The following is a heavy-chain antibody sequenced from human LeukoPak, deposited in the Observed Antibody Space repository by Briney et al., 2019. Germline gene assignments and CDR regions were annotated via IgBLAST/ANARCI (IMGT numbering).Heavy chain of an antibody. D-gene: IGHD3-10*01. CDR3: ARDAHLSYASGFDY. Sequence: GGSLRLSCATSGFTFSDYAMSWGRQAPGKGLEWGSVISGTGSATYYANSVKGRFAISRDNSKNTLYLQMNSLRAEDTAVYYCARDAHLSYASGFDYWGQGILVTVSS. V-gene: IGHV3-23*01. J-gene: IGHJ4*02. CDR2: ISGTGSAT. CDR1: GFTFSDYA.